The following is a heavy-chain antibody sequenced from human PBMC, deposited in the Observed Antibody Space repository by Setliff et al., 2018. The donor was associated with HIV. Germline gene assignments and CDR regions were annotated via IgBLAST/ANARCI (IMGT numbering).Heavy chain of an antibody. CDR2: MSPNSGDT. J-gene: IGHJ4*02. V-gene: IGHV1-8*01. CDR3: ARQLSNSLDF. D-gene: IGHD7-27*01. CDR1: GYTFISND. Sequence: ASVKVSCKASGYTFISNDINWVRQTTGQGLEWMGWMSPNSGDTGYAQNFQGRVTMTRDTSMNTAYMELSGLRSDDTAVYYCARQLSNSLDFWGQGAQVTVSS.